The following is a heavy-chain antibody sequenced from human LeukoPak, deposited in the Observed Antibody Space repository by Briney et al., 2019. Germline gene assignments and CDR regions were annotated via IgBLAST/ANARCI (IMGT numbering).Heavy chain of an antibody. CDR2: IYYRVTS. D-gene: IGHD3-10*01. CDR1: GDSINTYY. V-gene: IGHV4-59*01. CDR3: ARAVGGDGSGSL. Sequence: SETLSLTCTVSGDSINTYYWSWIRQPPGKGLEWIGYIYYRVTSDYNPSLKGRVTMSVDRSTSQISLKLSSVSAADTAVYYCARAVGGDGSGSLWGPGTLVTVSS. J-gene: IGHJ4*02.